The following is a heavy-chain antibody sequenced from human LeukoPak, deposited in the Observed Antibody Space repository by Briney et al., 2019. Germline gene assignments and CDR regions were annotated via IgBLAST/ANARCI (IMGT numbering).Heavy chain of an antibody. CDR3: AKARTPVVGATYFDY. D-gene: IGHD1-26*01. J-gene: IGHJ4*02. Sequence: PGGSLRLSCAASRFTFDDYAMHWVRQAPGKGLGWVSGISWNSGSIGYADSVKGRFTISRDNAKNSLYLQMNSLRAEDTALYYCAKARTPVVGATYFDYWGQGTLVTVSS. V-gene: IGHV3-9*01. CDR1: RFTFDDYA. CDR2: ISWNSGSI.